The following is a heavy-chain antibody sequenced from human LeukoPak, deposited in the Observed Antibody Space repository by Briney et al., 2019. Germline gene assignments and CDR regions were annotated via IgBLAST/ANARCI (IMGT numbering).Heavy chain of an antibody. CDR1: GFTLSSCW. J-gene: IGHJ4*02. Sequence: GGSLRLSCAASGFTLSSCWVHWVRQPPGKGLMWLSRTNEDGSYADYADSVKGRFTISRDNAKNTVYLQMNSLRTEDTAVYFCGRINYNGDYWGRGTLVTVSS. CDR2: TNEDGSYA. V-gene: IGHV3-74*01. CDR3: GRINYNGDY. D-gene: IGHD3-10*01.